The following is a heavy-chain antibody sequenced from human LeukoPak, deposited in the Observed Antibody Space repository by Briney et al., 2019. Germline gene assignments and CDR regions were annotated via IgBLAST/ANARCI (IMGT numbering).Heavy chain of an antibody. Sequence: GGSLRLSCVGSGFTFSSYAMSRVRQVPGKGLEWVSGISDSGGSTYYADSVRGRFTISRDNVENSLYLQMNNLRGEDTGVYFCARIGLGRDAYNSFDFWGQGTLVTVSS. CDR3: ARIGLGRDAYNSFDF. D-gene: IGHD5-24*01. J-gene: IGHJ4*02. CDR2: ISDSGGST. V-gene: IGHV3-23*01. CDR1: GFTFSSYA.